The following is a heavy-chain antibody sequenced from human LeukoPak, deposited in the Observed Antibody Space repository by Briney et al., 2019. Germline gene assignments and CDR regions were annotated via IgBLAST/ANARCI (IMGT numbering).Heavy chain of an antibody. Sequence: SETLSLTCTVSGGSISSSSYYWGWIRQPPGKGLEWIGRIYYSRSTYYNPSLNSRVTISVNTSKNQFSLKLSSVTAADTAVYYCRRGSIVYYFMDVWGKGTTVTISS. CDR2: IYYSRST. D-gene: IGHD3-22*01. CDR1: GGSISSSSYY. J-gene: IGHJ6*03. V-gene: IGHV4-39*07. CDR3: RRGSIVYYFMDV.